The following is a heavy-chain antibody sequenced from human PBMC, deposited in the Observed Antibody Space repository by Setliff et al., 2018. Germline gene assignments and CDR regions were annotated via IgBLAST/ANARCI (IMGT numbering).Heavy chain of an antibody. Sequence: LRLSCAASGFTFSSYEMNWVRQAPGKGLEWVSYISSSGSTIFYADSVKGRFTISRDNSRNTLYLQINSLRVEDTAVYYCVKGSSASRPYFFDYWGQGTVVTVSS. CDR3: VKGSSASRPYFFDY. D-gene: IGHD2-2*01. CDR2: ISSSGSTI. V-gene: IGHV3-48*03. CDR1: GFTFSSYE. J-gene: IGHJ4*02.